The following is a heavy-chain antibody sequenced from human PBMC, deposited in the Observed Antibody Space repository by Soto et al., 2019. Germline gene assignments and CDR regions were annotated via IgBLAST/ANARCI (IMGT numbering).Heavy chain of an antibody. CDR1: GFSFSNYW. Sequence: EVQLVESGGGLVQPGGSLRLSCAASGFSFSNYWMHWVRQVPGKGLVWVSRMNSGGRSTDYAESVKGRFTISRDNAKNTLYLQVNSLRGEDTAVYYCVRGGSYSAWYFDLWGRGTPGTVSS. CDR2: MNSGGRST. D-gene: IGHD1-26*01. V-gene: IGHV3-74*01. CDR3: VRGGSYSAWYFDL. J-gene: IGHJ2*01.